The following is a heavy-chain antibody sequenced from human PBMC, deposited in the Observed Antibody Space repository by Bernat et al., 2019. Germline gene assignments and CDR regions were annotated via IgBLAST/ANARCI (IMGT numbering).Heavy chain of an antibody. CDR3: EKDKAVAGKYYCDGMDV. V-gene: IGHV3-23*04. D-gene: IGHD6-19*01. Sequence: EVQLVESGGGLVQPGGSLRLSCAASGFTFGSHAMSWVRQTLGRGLQWVSAISDDVTSTYCADSVKSRFNISRDKSKNTLYLQMNSLRAEDKAVYYCEKDKAVAGKYYCDGMDVWGQGTTVTVSS. CDR1: GFTFGSHA. J-gene: IGHJ6*02. CDR2: ISDDVTST.